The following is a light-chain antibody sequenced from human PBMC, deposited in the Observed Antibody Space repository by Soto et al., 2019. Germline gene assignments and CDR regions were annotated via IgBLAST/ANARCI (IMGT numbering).Light chain of an antibody. Sequence: QTVVTQEPSFSVSPGGTVTLTCGLSSGSVSTTYYPSWYQQTPGQAPRTLIYSTNTRSSGVPDRFSGSILGNKAALTITGAQADDESDYYCMLYMGSDMVFGGGTQLTVL. J-gene: IGLJ2*01. CDR2: STN. CDR1: SGSVSTTYY. V-gene: IGLV8-61*01. CDR3: MLYMGSDMV.